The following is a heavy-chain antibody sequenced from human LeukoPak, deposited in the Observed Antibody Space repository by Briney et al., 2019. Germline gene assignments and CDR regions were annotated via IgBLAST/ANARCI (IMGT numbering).Heavy chain of an antibody. CDR3: AKDSSANY. CDR1: GFTFITYW. D-gene: IGHD3-10*01. J-gene: IGHJ4*02. CDR2: IKQDGSEK. V-gene: IGHV3-7*04. Sequence: GGSLRLSCAASGFTFITYWMTWVRQAPGKGLEWVANIKQDGSEKYYVDSVKGRFTISRDNAKNSLYLQMNSLRAEDTAVYYCAKDSSANYWGQGTLVTVSS.